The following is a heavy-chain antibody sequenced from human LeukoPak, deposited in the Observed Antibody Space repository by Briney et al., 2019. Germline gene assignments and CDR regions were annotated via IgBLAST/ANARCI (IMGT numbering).Heavy chain of an antibody. CDR1: GGSFSGYY. CDR3: ARVSRVVVVPAASFRFDP. CDR2: INHSGST. V-gene: IGHV4-34*01. D-gene: IGHD2-2*01. Sequence: PSETLSLTCAVYGGSFSGYYWSWLRQPPGKGVEGMGEINHSGSTNYTPSLKSRVTISVDTSKNHFSLKLSSVTAADTAMYYCARVSRVVVVPAASFRFDPWGQGTLVTVSS. J-gene: IGHJ5*02.